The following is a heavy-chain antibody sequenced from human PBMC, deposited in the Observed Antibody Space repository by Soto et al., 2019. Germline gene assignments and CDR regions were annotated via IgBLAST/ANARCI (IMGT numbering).Heavy chain of an antibody. Sequence: SETLSLTCTVSGCSISSGDYYWSWIRQPPGKGLEWIGYIYYSGSTYYNPSLKSRVTISVDTSKNQFSLKLSSVTAADTAVYYCARWWFGEFFDYWGQGTLVTVSS. V-gene: IGHV4-30-4*01. CDR1: GCSISSGDYY. CDR2: IYYSGST. J-gene: IGHJ4*02. D-gene: IGHD3-10*01. CDR3: ARWWFGEFFDY.